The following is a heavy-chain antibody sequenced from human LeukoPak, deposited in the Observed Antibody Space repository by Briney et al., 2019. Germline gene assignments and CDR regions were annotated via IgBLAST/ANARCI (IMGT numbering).Heavy chain of an antibody. CDR1: GGSISSYY. J-gene: IGHJ4*02. D-gene: IGHD6-19*01. CDR2: IYYSGST. Sequence: PSETLSLTCTVSGGSISSYYWSWIRQPPGKGLEWIGYIYYSGSTNYNPSLKSRVTISVDTSKNQFSLKLSSVTAADTAVYHCATRGYSSGCFDYWGQGTLVTVSS. CDR3: ATRGYSSGCFDY. V-gene: IGHV4-59*08.